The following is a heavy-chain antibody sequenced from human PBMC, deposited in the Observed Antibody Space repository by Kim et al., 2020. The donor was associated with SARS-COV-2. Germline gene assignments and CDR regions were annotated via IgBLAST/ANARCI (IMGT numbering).Heavy chain of an antibody. Sequence: SETLSLTCTVSGGSISSYYWSWIRQPPGKGLEWIGYIYYSGSTNYNPSLKSRVTISVDTSKNQFSLKLSSVTAADTAVYYCARAFIYYDSSALRGHAFDIWGQGTMVTVSS. CDR1: GGSISSYY. J-gene: IGHJ3*02. V-gene: IGHV4-59*13. CDR2: IYYSGST. D-gene: IGHD3-22*01. CDR3: ARAFIYYDSSALRGHAFDI.